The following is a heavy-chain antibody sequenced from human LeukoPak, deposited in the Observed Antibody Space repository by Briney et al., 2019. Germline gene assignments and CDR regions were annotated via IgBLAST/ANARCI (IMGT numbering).Heavy chain of an antibody. CDR1: GFTFSDHY. J-gene: IGHJ4*02. Sequence: GGSLRLSCAASGFTFSDHYMDWVRQAPGKGLEWLARSRDKAKSYSTEHAASVKGRFTISRDNSKNSLCLQMNSLKTEDTAVYYCARRSNTYYTFDYWGQGTLVTVSS. D-gene: IGHD2-2*01. V-gene: IGHV3-72*01. CDR2: SRDKAKSYST. CDR3: ARRSNTYYTFDY.